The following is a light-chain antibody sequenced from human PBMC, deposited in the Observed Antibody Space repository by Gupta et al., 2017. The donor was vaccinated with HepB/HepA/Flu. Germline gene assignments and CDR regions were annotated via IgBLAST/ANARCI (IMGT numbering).Light chain of an antibody. CDR1: QSIRSW. J-gene: IGKJ1*01. V-gene: IGKV1-5*03. Sequence: IQMDQSPSTLSASVGDRVTITCRASQSIRSWLAWYQQKPGKAPKLLIYKASSLEGGVSSRFSGSGSGTDFTLTISSLQPEDVATYYCQQYDTYPQTFGQGTKVEIK. CDR2: KAS. CDR3: QQYDTYPQT.